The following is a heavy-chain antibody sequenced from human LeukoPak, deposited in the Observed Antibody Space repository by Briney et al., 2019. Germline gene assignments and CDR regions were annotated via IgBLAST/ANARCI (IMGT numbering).Heavy chain of an antibody. CDR3: ATYRQVLLPFES. V-gene: IGHV3-23*01. CDR2: ITSSGSNT. Sequence: GESLRLSCAASGFTFSSYSMSWVRQAPGKGLEWVSAITSSGSNTYFADSVKGRFTISRDNYKNTLYLQMNSLRAEDTAIYYCATYRQVLLPFESWGQGTLVTVSS. J-gene: IGHJ4*02. D-gene: IGHD5-18*01. CDR1: GFTFSSYS.